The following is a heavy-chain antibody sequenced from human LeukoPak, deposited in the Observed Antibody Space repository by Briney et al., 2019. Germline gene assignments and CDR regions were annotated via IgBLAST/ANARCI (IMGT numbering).Heavy chain of an antibody. CDR2: ISAYNGNT. CDR1: GYTFTSYG. J-gene: IGHJ4*02. CDR3: ARGRRLYSSSSVDFDY. Sequence: ASVKVSCKASGYTFTSYGISWVRQAPGQGLEWMGWISAYNGNTNYAQKLQGRVTMTTDTSTSTAYVELRSLRSDDTAVYYCARGRRLYSSSSVDFDYWGQGTLVTVSS. D-gene: IGHD6-6*01. V-gene: IGHV1-18*01.